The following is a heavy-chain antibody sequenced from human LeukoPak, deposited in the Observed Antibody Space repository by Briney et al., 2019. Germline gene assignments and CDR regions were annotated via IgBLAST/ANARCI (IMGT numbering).Heavy chain of an antibody. CDR3: ARHSGSGWQALGY. CDR1: GYTFSNYG. V-gene: IGHV1-18*01. Sequence: AALKVSPKASGYTFSNYGISWVRHPPGLGLEWMGWTSYNGNTNYAQKFQDRVAMTTDTSTTTAYMELRSLESDDTAVYDCARHSGSGWQALGYWGQGTLVTVSS. J-gene: IGHJ4*02. CDR2: TSYNGNT. D-gene: IGHD6-19*01.